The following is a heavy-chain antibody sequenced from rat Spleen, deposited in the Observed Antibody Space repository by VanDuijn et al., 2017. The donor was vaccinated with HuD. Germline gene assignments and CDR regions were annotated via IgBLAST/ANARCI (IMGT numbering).Heavy chain of an antibody. CDR3: ARHEVTTTDWFAY. CDR2: ISYDGSST. V-gene: IGHV5-29*01. Sequence: EVQLVESDGGLVQPGRSLKLSCAASGFTFSDYYMAWVRQAPTKGLEWVATISYDGSSTYYRDSVKGRFTISRDNAKNTQYLQMDSLRSEDTATYYCARHEVTTTDWFAYWGQGTLVTVSS. D-gene: IGHD1-10*01. J-gene: IGHJ3*01. CDR1: GFTFSDYY.